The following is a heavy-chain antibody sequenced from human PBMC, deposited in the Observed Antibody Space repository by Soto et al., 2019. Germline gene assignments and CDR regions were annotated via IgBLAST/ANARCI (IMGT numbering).Heavy chain of an antibody. J-gene: IGHJ5*02. Sequence: EVQLVESGGGLVKPGGSLRLSCAASGFTFSTYSMIWVRQAPGKGLEWVSSITISSSYIYYADSVRGRFTISRDNAKNSLYLQMNSLRAEDTAVYYCARARQVRFLDWFDPWGQGTLVTVSS. CDR2: ITISSSYI. D-gene: IGHD3-3*01. V-gene: IGHV3-21*06. CDR1: GFTFSTYS. CDR3: ARARQVRFLDWFDP.